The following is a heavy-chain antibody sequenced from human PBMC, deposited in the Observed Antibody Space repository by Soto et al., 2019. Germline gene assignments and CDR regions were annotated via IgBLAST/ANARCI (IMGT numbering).Heavy chain of an antibody. CDR2: IDSSGEK. J-gene: IGHJ5*02. Sequence: QVTLKESGPVLVKPTETLTLRCTVSGLSITDSEMGVSWIRQPPGQPLEWLAHIDSSGEKSSRTFLKSRLAISKDTSTSQIVLTMTNMDPADTATYYCARRHLAVAVSPWFDPWGQGIPVTVSS. CDR3: ARRHLAVAVSPWFDP. V-gene: IGHV2-26*01. CDR1: GLSITDSEMG. D-gene: IGHD6-19*01.